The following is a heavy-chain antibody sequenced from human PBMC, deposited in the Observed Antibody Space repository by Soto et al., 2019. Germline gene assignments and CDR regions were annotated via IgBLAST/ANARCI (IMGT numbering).Heavy chain of an antibody. Sequence: QLQLQESGPGLVKPSETLSLTCFVSGGSISSNNYYWGWIRQPPGKGLEWIGSMSYSRSTYYNPSLKSRVTISVDTSKNQFSLKLPSGTAADTAVYYGASNLRPTTWGGGYFDYWGQGPLVTVSS. J-gene: IGHJ4*02. D-gene: IGHD3-16*01. CDR1: GGSISSNNYY. CDR3: ASNLRPTTWGGGYFDY. CDR2: MSYSRST. V-gene: IGHV4-39*01.